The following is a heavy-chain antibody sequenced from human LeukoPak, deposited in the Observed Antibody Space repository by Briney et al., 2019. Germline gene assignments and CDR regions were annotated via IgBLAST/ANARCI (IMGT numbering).Heavy chain of an antibody. V-gene: IGHV3-21*01. CDR3: ARDEEEAFDI. CDR1: GFTFSSYS. CDR2: ISSSSSYI. Sequence: PGGSLRLSCAASGFTFSSYSMNWVRQAPGKGLEWASSISSSSSYIYYADSVKGRFTISRDNAKNSLYLQMNSLRAEDTAVYYCARDEEEAFDIWGQGTMVTVSS. J-gene: IGHJ3*02.